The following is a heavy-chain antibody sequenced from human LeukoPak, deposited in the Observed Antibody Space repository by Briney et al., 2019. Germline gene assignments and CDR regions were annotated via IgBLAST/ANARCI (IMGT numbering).Heavy chain of an antibody. V-gene: IGHV3-53*01. CDR2: IYSGGST. Sequence: GGSLRLSCAASGFTVSSNYMSWVRQAPGKGLEWVSVIYSGGSTYYADSVKGRFTISRDNSKNTLYLQMNSLRAEDTAVYYCARDAGYYDSSGYGYYGMDVWGQGTTVTVSS. CDR3: ARDAGYYDSSGYGYYGMDV. CDR1: GFTVSSNY. J-gene: IGHJ6*02. D-gene: IGHD3-22*01.